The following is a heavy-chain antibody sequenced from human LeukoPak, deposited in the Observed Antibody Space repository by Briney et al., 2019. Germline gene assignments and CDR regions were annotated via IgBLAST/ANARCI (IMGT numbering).Heavy chain of an antibody. CDR1: GGSISSYY. J-gene: IGHJ4*02. Sequence: SETLSLTCTVSGGSISSYYWSWIRQPPGKGLEWIGYIYYSGSTNYNPSLKSRVTISVDTSKNQFSLKLSSVTAADTAVYYCARGDFDPIYPYFDYWGQGTLVTVSS. CDR3: ARGDFDPIYPYFDY. CDR2: IYYSGST. V-gene: IGHV4-59*01. D-gene: IGHD3-9*01.